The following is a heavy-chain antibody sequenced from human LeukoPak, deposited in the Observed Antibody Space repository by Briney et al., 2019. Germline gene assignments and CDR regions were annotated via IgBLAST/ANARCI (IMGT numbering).Heavy chain of an antibody. D-gene: IGHD3-3*02. CDR1: GGTFSSYA. CDR2: IIPIFGTA. V-gene: IGHV1-69*05. CDR3: ARNRIFGVAFYYFDY. J-gene: IGHJ4*02. Sequence: GASVKVSCKASGGTFSSYAISWVRQAPGQGLEWMGRIIPIFGTANYAQKFQGRVTITTDESTSTAYMELSSLRSEDTAVYYCARNRIFGVAFYYFDYWGQGTLVTVSS.